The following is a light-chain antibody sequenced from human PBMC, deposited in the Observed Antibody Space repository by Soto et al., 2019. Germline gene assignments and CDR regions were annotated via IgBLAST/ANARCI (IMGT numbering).Light chain of an antibody. J-gene: IGKJ4*01. V-gene: IGKV3-15*01. Sequence: ENVLTQSPGTRSVSAGGVAIVACRASQSISGNLAWYQQKPGQAPRLLIYHAVARATGIPARFSGSGSGTEFTLTISSLQSEDFAFYYCQQYNTSPLTFGGGTKVDIK. CDR1: QSISGN. CDR2: HAV. CDR3: QQYNTSPLT.